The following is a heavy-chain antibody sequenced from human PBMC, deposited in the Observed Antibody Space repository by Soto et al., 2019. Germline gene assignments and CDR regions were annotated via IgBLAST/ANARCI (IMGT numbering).Heavy chain of an antibody. CDR1: GFTFTDFY. Sequence: EVQLVQSGGGLVQPGGSLRLSCVGSGFTFTDFYRNWVRQAPGKGLEWVANIRPDGTETNYVESVRGRFTTSRDNAKNSLFLQMNSLRADDTALSYCAGWGGHDYNYWGQGILVTVSS. J-gene: IGHJ4*02. D-gene: IGHD4-4*01. CDR3: AGWGGHDYNY. V-gene: IGHV3-7*03. CDR2: IRPDGTET.